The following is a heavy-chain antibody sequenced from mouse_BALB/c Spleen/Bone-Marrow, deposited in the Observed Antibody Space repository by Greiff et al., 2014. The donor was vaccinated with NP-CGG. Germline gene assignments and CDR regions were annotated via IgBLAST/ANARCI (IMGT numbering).Heavy chain of an antibody. D-gene: IGHD1-1*01. V-gene: IGHV2-9*02. CDR1: GFSLTSYG. CDR2: IWAGGST. CDR3: ARGSYYEGAMDY. Sequence: VQLVESGPGLVVPSQSLSITCTVSGFSLTSYGLHWVRQPPGKVLEWLGVIWAGGSTNYNSALMSRLSISKDNSKSQVFLKMNSLQTDDTAMYYCARGSYYEGAMDYWGQGTSVTVSS. J-gene: IGHJ4*01.